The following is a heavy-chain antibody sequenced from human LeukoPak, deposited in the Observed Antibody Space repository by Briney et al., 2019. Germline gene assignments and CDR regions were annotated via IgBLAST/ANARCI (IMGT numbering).Heavy chain of an antibody. CDR1: GFTFGSYA. D-gene: IGHD3-10*01. Sequence: GRSLRLSCAASGFTFGSYAMHWVRQAPGKGLEWVAVISYDGSNKYYADSVKGRFTISRDNSKNTLYLQMNSLRAEDTAVYYCASIPGGFGELLWNGQVIFDYWGQGTLVTVSS. CDR3: ASIPGGFGELLWNGQVIFDY. CDR2: ISYDGSNK. J-gene: IGHJ4*02. V-gene: IGHV3-30*04.